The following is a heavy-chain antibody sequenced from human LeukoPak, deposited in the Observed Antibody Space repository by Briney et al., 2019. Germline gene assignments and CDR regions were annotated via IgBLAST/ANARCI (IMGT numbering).Heavy chain of an antibody. Sequence: PGGSLRLSCAASGFTFSSYGMHWVRQAPGKGLEWVAVISYDGSNKYYADSVKGRFTISRDNSKNTLYLQMNSLRAEDTAVYYCAKVLAGGYFDYWGQGTLVTVSS. CDR3: AKVLAGGYFDY. CDR1: GFTFSSYG. D-gene: IGHD4-23*01. J-gene: IGHJ4*02. CDR2: ISYDGSNK. V-gene: IGHV3-30*18.